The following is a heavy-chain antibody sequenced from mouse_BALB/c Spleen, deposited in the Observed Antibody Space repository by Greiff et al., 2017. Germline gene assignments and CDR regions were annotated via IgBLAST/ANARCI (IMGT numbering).Heavy chain of an antibody. J-gene: IGHJ2*01. CDR1: GYTFTSYT. Sequence: VQLQQSAAELARPGASVKMSCKASGYTFTSYTMHWVKQRPGQGLEWIGYINPSSGYTEYNQKFKDKTTLTADKSSSTAYMQLSSLTSEDSAVYYCARGTVVAVDYWGQGTTLTVSS. CDR2: INPSSGYT. V-gene: IGHV1-4*02. CDR3: ARGTVVAVDY. D-gene: IGHD1-1*01.